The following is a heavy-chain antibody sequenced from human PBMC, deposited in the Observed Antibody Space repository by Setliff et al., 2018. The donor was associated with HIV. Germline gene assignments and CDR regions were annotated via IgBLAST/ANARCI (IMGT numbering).Heavy chain of an antibody. V-gene: IGHV3-53*04. CDR2: IYSGGTT. J-gene: IGHJ6*03. Sequence: GGSLRLSCAASGFTVSRYYMSWVRQAPGKGLEWVSIIYSGGTTYYADSVKGRFIISRHNSNNTLYPQMNSLRAEDSAMYYCARDRGRGMAPSGILDYYYMDVWGKGTTVTSP. CDR1: GFTVSRYY. D-gene: IGHD6-13*01. CDR3: ARDRGRGMAPSGILDYYYMDV.